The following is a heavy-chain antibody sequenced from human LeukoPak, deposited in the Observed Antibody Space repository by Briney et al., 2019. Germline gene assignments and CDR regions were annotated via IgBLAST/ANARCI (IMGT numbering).Heavy chain of an antibody. CDR2: IIPILGIA. CDR1: GGTFSSYA. CDR3: ARSSSEVRVIYGYGMDV. D-gene: IGHD3-10*01. Sequence: SVKVSCKASGGTFSSYAISWVRQAPGQGLEWMGRIIPILGIANYAQKFQGRVTITADKSTSTAYMELSSLRSEDTAVYYCARSSSEVRVIYGYGMDVWGQGTTVTVSS. V-gene: IGHV1-69*04. J-gene: IGHJ6*02.